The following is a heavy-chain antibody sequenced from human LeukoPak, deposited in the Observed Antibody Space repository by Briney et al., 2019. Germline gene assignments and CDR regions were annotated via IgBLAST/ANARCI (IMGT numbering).Heavy chain of an antibody. D-gene: IGHD3-22*01. CDR2: ISGSGGST. Sequence: GGSLRLSCAASGFTFSSYAMSWVRQAPGKGLEWVSAISGSGGSTYYADSVKGRFTISRDNSKNTLYLQMNSLRAEDTAVYYCAKDHYYDSSGYHQIDYWGQGTLVTVSS. CDR3: AKDHYYDSSGYHQIDY. CDR1: GFTFSSYA. J-gene: IGHJ4*02. V-gene: IGHV3-23*01.